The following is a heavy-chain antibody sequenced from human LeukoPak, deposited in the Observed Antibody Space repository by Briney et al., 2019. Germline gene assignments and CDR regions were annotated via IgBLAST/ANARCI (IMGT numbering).Heavy chain of an antibody. CDR3: ACGSTRWFDP. Sequence: ASVKVSCKASVCTFSSYAISWVRQAPGQGLEWMGGIIPIFGTANYAQKFQGRVTITADESTSTAYMELSSLRSEDTAVYYCACGSTRWFDPWGQGTLVTVFS. CDR2: IIPIFGTA. CDR1: VCTFSSYA. J-gene: IGHJ5*02. D-gene: IGHD1-26*01. V-gene: IGHV1-69*13.